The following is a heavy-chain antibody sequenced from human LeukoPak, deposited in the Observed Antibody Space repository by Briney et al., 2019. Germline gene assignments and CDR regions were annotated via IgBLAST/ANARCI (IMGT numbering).Heavy chain of an antibody. Sequence: PGGSLRLSCAASGFTFSSYAMSWVRQAPGKGLEWVSAISGSGGSTYYADSVKGRFTISRDNSKNTLYLQMNSLRSEDTAVYYCAKGYCTSTSCPLGYWGQGTLVTVSS. D-gene: IGHD2-2*01. CDR1: GFTFSSYA. J-gene: IGHJ4*02. V-gene: IGHV3-23*01. CDR2: ISGSGGST. CDR3: AKGYCTSTSCPLGY.